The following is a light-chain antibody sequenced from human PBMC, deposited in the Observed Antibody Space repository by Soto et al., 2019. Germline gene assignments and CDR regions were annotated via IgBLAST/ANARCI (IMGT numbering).Light chain of an antibody. J-gene: IGKJ4*01. V-gene: IGKV1-5*01. Sequence: DIQMTQSPSILSASVGDSVTITCRASQSVSRWLAWYQQKPWKAPKLLIYDASSLNSGVPSRFSGSQSGTEFPLTITSRLPDDFATYFCQQYSSYSLPTFGGGTKGDI. CDR3: QQYSSYSLPT. CDR1: QSVSRW. CDR2: DAS.